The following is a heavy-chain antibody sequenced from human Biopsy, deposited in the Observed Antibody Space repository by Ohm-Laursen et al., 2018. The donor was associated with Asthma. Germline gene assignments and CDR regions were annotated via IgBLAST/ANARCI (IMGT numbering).Heavy chain of an antibody. V-gene: IGHV3-30*03. J-gene: IGHJ4*02. CDR1: GLTFRNYG. Sequence: SLRLSCAASGLTFRNYGMHGVRQAPGKGLEWGALISFDGSTKYFADSVKGRFTISRDNSKNTLYLQMNSLRAEDTAVYYCARAISSSWWAVEYWGQGTLVTVSS. CDR3: ARAISSSWWAVEY. D-gene: IGHD6-6*01. CDR2: ISFDGSTK.